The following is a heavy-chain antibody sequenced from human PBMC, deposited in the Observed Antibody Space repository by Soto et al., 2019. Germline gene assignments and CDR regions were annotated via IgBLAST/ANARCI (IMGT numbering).Heavy chain of an antibody. CDR2: IKSKSDGGTI. J-gene: IGHJ4*02. CDR1: GFTVSNAW. Sequence: GGSLRLSCAVSGFTVSNAWMSWVRQAPGKGLEWVGRIKSKSDGGTIDYAAPVKGRFTISRDDSKNTVYVQMNSLKTEDTAVYYCTTDPGGGVTPREADDYWGQGTLVTVSS. CDR3: TTDPGGGVTPREADDY. D-gene: IGHD2-8*01. V-gene: IGHV3-15*01.